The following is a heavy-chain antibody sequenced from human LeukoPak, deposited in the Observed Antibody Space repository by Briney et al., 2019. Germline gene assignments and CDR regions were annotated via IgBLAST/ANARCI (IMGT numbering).Heavy chain of an antibody. CDR1: GLNFNTYD. D-gene: IGHD2-21*02. CDR2: FGTRHTHI. V-gene: IGHV3-23*01. J-gene: IGHJ6*02. Sequence: GGSLRLSCVGSGLNFNTYDLTWVRQAPGKGLEWVALFGTRHTHIFYADSVEGRFAISRDNSKNTVYLQMNSLRVEDAAVYYYAARLPLYGMDVWGQGTTVTVSS. CDR3: AARLPLYGMDV.